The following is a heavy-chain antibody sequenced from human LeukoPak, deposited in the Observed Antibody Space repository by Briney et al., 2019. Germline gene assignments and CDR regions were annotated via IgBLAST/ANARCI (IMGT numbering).Heavy chain of an antibody. J-gene: IGHJ4*02. CDR2: LYTDDRP. CDR3: AKTAVAVRPYYFDY. CDR1: GVTVSSNY. D-gene: IGHD6-19*01. Sequence: GGSLRLSCAASGVTVSSNYMTWVRQAPGKGLEWVSLLYTDDRPFYADSVKGRFTISRDNSKNTLYLQMNSLRAEDTAVYYCAKTAVAVRPYYFDYWGQGTLVTVSS. V-gene: IGHV3-53*01.